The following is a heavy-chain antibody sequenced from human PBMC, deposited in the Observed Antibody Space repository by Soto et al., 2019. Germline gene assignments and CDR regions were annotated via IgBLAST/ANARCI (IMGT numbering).Heavy chain of an antibody. CDR2: IYYRSTWYN. D-gene: IGHD3-16*02. J-gene: IGHJ5*02. Sequence: SQTLSLTCAIYGDSVSNNNAAWNWIRQSPSKGLQWLGRIYYRSTWYNDYALSVRSRLTISPDTSKNQFSLHLNSVTPEDTAIYYCARVDLRRLSFFWFDPWGHGTQVTVSS. V-gene: IGHV6-1*01. CDR3: ARVDLRRLSFFWFDP. CDR1: GDSVSNNNAA.